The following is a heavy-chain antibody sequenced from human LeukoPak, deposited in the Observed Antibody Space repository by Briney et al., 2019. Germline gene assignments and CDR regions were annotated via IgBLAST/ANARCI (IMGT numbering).Heavy chain of an antibody. CDR2: ISSSGSTI. Sequence: GGSLRLSCAASGYTFSSYEMNCVRQARGKGLEWVSYISSSGSTIYYADSVKGRYTISRDNAKNSLYLQMNSLRAEDTAVYYCAELGITMIGGVWGKGTTVTISS. V-gene: IGHV3-48*03. J-gene: IGHJ6*04. CDR1: GYTFSSYE. D-gene: IGHD3-10*02. CDR3: AELGITMIGGV.